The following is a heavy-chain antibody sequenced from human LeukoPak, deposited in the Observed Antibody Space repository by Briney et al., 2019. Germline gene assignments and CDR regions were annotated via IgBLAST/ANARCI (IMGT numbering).Heavy chain of an antibody. Sequence: SETLSLTCAVSAYSISSDYYWGWVRQPAGKGLEWIGRIYNSGSTNYNSSLKSRVTMSVDTSKNQFSLRLSSVTAADTAVYYCARERTEYSGNYVFDYWGQGTLVIVSS. D-gene: IGHD1-26*01. V-gene: IGHV4-4*07. CDR3: ARERTEYSGNYVFDY. J-gene: IGHJ4*02. CDR2: IYNSGST. CDR1: AYSISSDYY.